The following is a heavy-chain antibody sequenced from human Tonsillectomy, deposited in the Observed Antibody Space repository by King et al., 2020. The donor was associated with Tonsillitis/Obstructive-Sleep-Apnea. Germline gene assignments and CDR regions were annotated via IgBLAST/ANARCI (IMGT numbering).Heavy chain of an antibody. Sequence: VQLQQWGAGLLKPSETLSLTCAVYVGSFSGYYWNWIRQPPGQGLEWIGEINHSGSTNYNPSLKSRVTISVDTSKNHFSLTLSSVTAADTAVYYFAREHKTSVESWGQGTLVTGSP. CDR3: AREHKTSVES. CDR1: VGSFSGYY. J-gene: IGHJ4*02. D-gene: IGHD2-2*01. V-gene: IGHV4-34*01. CDR2: INHSGST.